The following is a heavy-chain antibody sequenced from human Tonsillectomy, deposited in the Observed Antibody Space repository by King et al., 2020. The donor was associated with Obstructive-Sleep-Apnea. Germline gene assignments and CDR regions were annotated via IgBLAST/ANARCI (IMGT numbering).Heavy chain of an antibody. Sequence: QLQESGPGLVKPSETLSLTCTVSGGSISSYYWSWIRQPPGKGLEWIGYIYYSGSTNYNPSLKIRVTISVDTSKNQFSLKLSSVTAADPAVYYCSRHGGGRIQLMNAFDIWGQGTMVTVSS. CDR3: SRHGGGRIQLMNAFDI. CDR1: GGSISSYY. CDR2: IYYSGST. J-gene: IGHJ3*02. D-gene: IGHD5-18*01. V-gene: IGHV4-59*08.